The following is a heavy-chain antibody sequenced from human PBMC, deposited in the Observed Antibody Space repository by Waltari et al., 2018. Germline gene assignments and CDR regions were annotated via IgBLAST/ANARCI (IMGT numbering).Heavy chain of an antibody. D-gene: IGHD6-6*01. CDR1: GYTFTLSH. CDR3: AALPYISSSTSY. J-gene: IGHJ4*02. CDR2: SHPSSGGT. V-gene: IGHV1-2*02. Sequence: QVQLVQSGAEVKKPGASVKVSCKTSGYTFTLSHIPWVRQAPGQGLEWMGWSHPSSGGTNYAQKFQGRVTMTRDTSISTAYLELNSLTSDDTAVYYCAALPYISSSTSYWGQGTLVTVSS.